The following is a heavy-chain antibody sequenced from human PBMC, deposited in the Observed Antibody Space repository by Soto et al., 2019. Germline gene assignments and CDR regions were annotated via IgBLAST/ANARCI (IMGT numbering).Heavy chain of an antibody. CDR1: GGSISSSSYY. CDR2: IYYSGST. Sequence: PSETLSLTCTVSGGSISSSSYYCGWIRQPPGKGLEWIGSIYYSGSTYYNPSLKSRVTISVDTSKNQFSLKLSSVTAADTAVYYCARPSSPLDSGSSHHDDYWGQRTLVTVST. CDR3: ARPSSPLDSGSSHHDDY. D-gene: IGHD1-26*01. J-gene: IGHJ4*02. V-gene: IGHV4-39*01.